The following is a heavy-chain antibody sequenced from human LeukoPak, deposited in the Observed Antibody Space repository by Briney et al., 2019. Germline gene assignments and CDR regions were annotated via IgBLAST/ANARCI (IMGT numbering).Heavy chain of an antibody. V-gene: IGHV4-30-2*01. CDR1: GGSISSGGYY. Sequence: SQTLSLTCTVSGGSISSGGYYWSWIRQPPGKGLEWIGYIYHSGSTYYNPSLKSRVTISVDRSKNQFSLKLSSVTAADTAVYYCARFGEKEGATRRFFDYWGQGTLVTVSS. CDR3: ARFGEKEGATRRFFDY. D-gene: IGHD1-26*01. CDR2: IYHSGST. J-gene: IGHJ4*02.